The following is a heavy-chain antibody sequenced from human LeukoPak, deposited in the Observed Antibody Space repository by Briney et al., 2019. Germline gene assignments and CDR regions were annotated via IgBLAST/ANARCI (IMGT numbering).Heavy chain of an antibody. V-gene: IGHV3-23*01. D-gene: IGHD6-6*01. CDR3: AKGSGSSRPYSFDY. J-gene: IGHJ4*02. Sequence: QTGGSLRLSCAASGFTFSSYVMSWVRQTPGKGLEWVSAMSGSGDSTYYADSVKGRFTISRDNSKNTLYLQMNSLRAEDTAVYYCAKGSGSSRPYSFDYWGQGTLVTVSS. CDR2: MSGSGDST. CDR1: GFTFSSYV.